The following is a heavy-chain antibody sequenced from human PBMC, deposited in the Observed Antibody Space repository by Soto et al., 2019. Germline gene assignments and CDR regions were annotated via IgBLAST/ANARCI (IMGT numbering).Heavy chain of an antibody. J-gene: IGHJ5*02. CDR3: ARHPSNFWFDP. CDR2: ISYSGST. D-gene: IGHD4-4*01. CDR1: GGSISSGFYY. V-gene: IGHV4-30-4*01. Sequence: SETLSLTCTVSGGSISSGFYYWSWIRQHPGEGLEWIGYISYSGSTYYNPSLKSRVAVSVDTSKIQFSLKLSSVTAADTAVYYCARHPSNFWFDPWGEGTLVTVPQ.